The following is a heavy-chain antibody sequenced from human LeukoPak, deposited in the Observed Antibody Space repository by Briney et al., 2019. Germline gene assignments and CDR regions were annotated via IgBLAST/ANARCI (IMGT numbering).Heavy chain of an antibody. J-gene: IGHJ4*02. CDR3: AKGGFNYPGY. D-gene: IGHD5-18*01. CDR1: GFTFTSHA. V-gene: IGHV3-23*01. Sequence: GGSLRLSCAASGFTFTSHAMPWVRQAPGKGLEGVSGISASGGNKFYADAVKGRFTISRDNSKNTLYLQMNSLRADNTALYYCAKGGFNYPGYWGQGTLVTVSS. CDR2: ISASGGNK.